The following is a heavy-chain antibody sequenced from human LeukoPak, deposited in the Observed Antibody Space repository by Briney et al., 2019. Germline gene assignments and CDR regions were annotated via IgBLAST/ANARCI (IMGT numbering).Heavy chain of an antibody. V-gene: IGHV3-48*04. Sequence: PGGSLRLSCAASGFTFSSYSMNWVRQAPGKGLEWVSYISSSSSTINYADSVKGRITISRDNAKNSLYLQMNSLRAEDTAVYYCARDYDSSGYYTGYFQHWGQGTLVTVSS. CDR1: GFTFSSYS. CDR2: ISSSSSTI. D-gene: IGHD3-22*01. CDR3: ARDYDSSGYYTGYFQH. J-gene: IGHJ1*01.